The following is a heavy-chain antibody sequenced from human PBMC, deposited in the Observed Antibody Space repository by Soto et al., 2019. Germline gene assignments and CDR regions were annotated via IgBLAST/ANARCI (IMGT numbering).Heavy chain of an antibody. Sequence: SETLSLTCTVSGGSVTSYYWSWIRHPPGKGMEWIAYIYYSGSTNYNPSLKSRVTVSVDMSKNQFSLTLTSVTAADTAVYYCERGNDSNQLESYHYGLDVWGQGTTVTFSS. CDR2: IYYSGST. CDR3: ERGNDSNQLESYHYGLDV. V-gene: IGHV4-59*02. CDR1: GGSVTSYY. J-gene: IGHJ6*02. D-gene: IGHD1-1*01.